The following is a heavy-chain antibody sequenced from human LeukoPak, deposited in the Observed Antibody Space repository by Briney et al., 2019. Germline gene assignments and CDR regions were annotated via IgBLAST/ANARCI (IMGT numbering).Heavy chain of an antibody. V-gene: IGHV5-51*01. CDR2: IYPGDSDT. J-gene: IGHJ4*02. Sequence: GESLKISCKGSGYSFGTYWIGWVRQMPGKGLEWMGIIYPGDSDTRYSPSFQGQVTISADKSITTAYLQWRSLKASDTAIYYCARRGSGTDYWGQRTLVTVSS. D-gene: IGHD6-19*01. CDR1: GYSFGTYW. CDR3: ARRGSGTDY.